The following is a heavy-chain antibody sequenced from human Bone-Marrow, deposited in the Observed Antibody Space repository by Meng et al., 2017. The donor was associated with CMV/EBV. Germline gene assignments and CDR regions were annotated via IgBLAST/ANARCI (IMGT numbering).Heavy chain of an antibody. Sequence: GSLRLSCTVSGGSISTSGYYWGWIRQPPGKGLEWIGSIYYGGSTYYNPSLKSRVTISVDTSKNQFSLKLSSVTAADTAVYYCARQAHYYGSGSYLHDWFDPWGQGTLVTVSS. D-gene: IGHD3-10*01. J-gene: IGHJ5*02. CDR1: GGSISTSGYY. CDR3: ARQAHYYGSGSYLHDWFDP. CDR2: IYYGGST. V-gene: IGHV4-39*01.